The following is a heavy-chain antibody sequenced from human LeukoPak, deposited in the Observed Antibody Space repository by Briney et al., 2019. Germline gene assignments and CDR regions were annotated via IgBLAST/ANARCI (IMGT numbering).Heavy chain of an antibody. CDR2: IYSGGRT. CDR1: GFSVGDNY. CDR3: ARDGPSGYRDRWYYYYMDV. D-gene: IGHD3-3*01. J-gene: IGHJ6*03. V-gene: IGHV3-53*01. Sequence: GGSLRLSCAASGFSVGDNYMNWVRQAPGKGLEWVSLIYSGGRTYYADSVKGRFTISRDNSKNTLYLQMNSLRAEDTAVYYCARDGPSGYRDRWYYYYMDVWGKGTTVTVSS.